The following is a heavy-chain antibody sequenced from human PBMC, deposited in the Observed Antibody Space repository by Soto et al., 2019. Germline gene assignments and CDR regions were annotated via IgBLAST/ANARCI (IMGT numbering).Heavy chain of an antibody. D-gene: IGHD3-9*01. J-gene: IGHJ4*02. CDR3: AREGRRRDDILTGYYRX. CDR2: INSDGSST. Sequence: GGSLRLSCAASGFTFSSYWMHWVRQAPGKGLVWVSRINSDGSSTIYADSVKGRFTISRDNAKNTLYLQMNSLRAEDTAVYYCAREGRRRDDILTGYYRXWGQGTLVTVSX. CDR1: GFTFSSYW. V-gene: IGHV3-74*01.